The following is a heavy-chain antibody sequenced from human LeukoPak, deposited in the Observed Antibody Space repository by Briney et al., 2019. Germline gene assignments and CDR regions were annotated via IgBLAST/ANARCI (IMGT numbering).Heavy chain of an antibody. CDR1: GGSISSSSYY. CDR2: IYYSGST. D-gene: IGHD3-22*01. CDR3: ARQQYDSSGYYYVY. V-gene: IGHV4-39*01. J-gene: IGHJ4*02. Sequence: SETLFLTCTVSGGSISSSSYYWGWIRQPPGKGLEWIGSIYYSGSTYYNPSLKSRVTISVDTSKNQFSLKLGSVTAADTAMYYCARQQYDSSGYYYVYWGQGTLVTVSS.